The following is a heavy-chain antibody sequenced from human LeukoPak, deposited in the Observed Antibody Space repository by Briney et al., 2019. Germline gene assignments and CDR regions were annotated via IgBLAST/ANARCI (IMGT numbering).Heavy chain of an antibody. V-gene: IGHV3-30*04. CDR1: GFTFSSYA. J-gene: IGHJ4*02. Sequence: GGSLRLSCAASGFTFSSYAMHWVRQAPGKGLEWVAVISYDGSNKYYTDSVKGRFTISRDNSKNTLYLQMNSLRAEDTAVYYCARSIAVAGTGNDYWGQGTLVTVSS. CDR3: ARSIAVAGTGNDY. CDR2: ISYDGSNK. D-gene: IGHD6-19*01.